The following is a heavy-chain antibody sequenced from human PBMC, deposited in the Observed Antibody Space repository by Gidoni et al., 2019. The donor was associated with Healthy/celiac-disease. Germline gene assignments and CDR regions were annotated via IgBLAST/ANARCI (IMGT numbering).Heavy chain of an antibody. D-gene: IGHD3-22*01. Sequence: QVQLVESGGGVVQPGRSLRLSCAASGFTFSSYGMHWVRQAPGKGLEWVAVISDDGSNKYYADSVKGRFTISRDNSKNTLYLQMNSLRAEDTAVYYCAKDTTMIVVVTAVYWGQGTLVTVSS. CDR3: AKDTTMIVVVTAVY. CDR1: GFTFSSYG. CDR2: ISDDGSNK. J-gene: IGHJ4*02. V-gene: IGHV3-30*18.